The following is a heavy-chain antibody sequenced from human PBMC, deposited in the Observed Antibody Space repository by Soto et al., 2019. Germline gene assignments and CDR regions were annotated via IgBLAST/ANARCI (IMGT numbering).Heavy chain of an antibody. Sequence: EVQLLESGGGLVQPGGSLRLSCAASGFSFSSYAMNWVRQAPGKGLEWVSVISGSGDSTYYADSVKGRFTISRDNSKNTLYMQMISQRAEDTAVYYCARRSSGWYFDYWGQGTLVIVSS. J-gene: IGHJ4*02. V-gene: IGHV3-23*01. CDR2: ISGSGDST. D-gene: IGHD6-19*01. CDR1: GFSFSSYA. CDR3: ARRSSGWYFDY.